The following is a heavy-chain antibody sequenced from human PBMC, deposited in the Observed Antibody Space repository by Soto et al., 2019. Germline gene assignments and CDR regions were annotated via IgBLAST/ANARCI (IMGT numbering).Heavy chain of an antibody. CDR2: IWYDGSNK. CDR3: ARDGGPTVPYFDY. D-gene: IGHD4-17*01. Sequence: PGGSLRLSCAASGFTFSSYGMHWVRQAPGKGLEWVAVIWYDGSNKYYADSVKGRFTISRDNSKNTLYLQMNSLRAEDTAVYYSARDGGPTVPYFDYWGQGTLVTVSS. V-gene: IGHV3-33*01. J-gene: IGHJ4*02. CDR1: GFTFSSYG.